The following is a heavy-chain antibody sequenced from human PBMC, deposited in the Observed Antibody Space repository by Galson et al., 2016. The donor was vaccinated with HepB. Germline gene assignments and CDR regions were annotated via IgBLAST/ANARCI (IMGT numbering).Heavy chain of an antibody. J-gene: IGHJ4*02. V-gene: IGHV3-23*01. D-gene: IGHD3-3*01. CDR2: IRGSGSNT. CDR3: AKDLFDFWSGYYTGFDF. CDR1: EFTFSSYA. Sequence: SLRFSCAASEFTFSSYAMSWVRQAPGTGLEWVSGIRGSGSNTYYADSVKGRFTVSRDNSKNTLYLQMNSLRAEDTAVYYCAKDLFDFWSGYYTGFDFWGQGTLVTVSS.